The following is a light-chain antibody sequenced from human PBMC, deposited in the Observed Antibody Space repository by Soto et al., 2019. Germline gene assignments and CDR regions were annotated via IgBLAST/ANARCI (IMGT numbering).Light chain of an antibody. Sequence: EIVMTQSPGTLSVSPGERATLSCRASQIVKTNLAWYQQKPGQAPRLLIYGASTRATGIPARFSGSGSGTEFTLTISSLQSEDFAVYYCQQYNNWPPWTFGQGTKVDIK. CDR2: GAS. CDR1: QIVKTN. J-gene: IGKJ1*01. V-gene: IGKV3-15*01. CDR3: QQYNNWPPWT.